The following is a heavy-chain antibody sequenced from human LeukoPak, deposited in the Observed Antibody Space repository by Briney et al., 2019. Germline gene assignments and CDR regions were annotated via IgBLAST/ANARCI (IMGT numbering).Heavy chain of an antibody. CDR1: GGSISSSNYY. Sequence: TSETLSLTCTVSGGSISSSNYYWGWIRQPPGKGLEWIGYIYYSGSTNYNPSLKSRVTISVDTSKNQFSLKLSSVTAADTAVYYCARAYCSGGSCVGPIDSWGQGTLVSVSS. V-gene: IGHV4-61*05. D-gene: IGHD2-15*01. CDR2: IYYSGST. J-gene: IGHJ4*02. CDR3: ARAYCSGGSCVGPIDS.